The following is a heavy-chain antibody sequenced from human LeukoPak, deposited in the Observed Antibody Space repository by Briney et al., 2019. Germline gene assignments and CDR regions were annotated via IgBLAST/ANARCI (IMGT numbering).Heavy chain of an antibody. CDR1: GYTFTSYG. V-gene: IGHV1-18*01. CDR3: ARGEGDYYYYYGMDV. Sequence: ASVKVSCKASGYTFTSYGISWVRQAPGQGLEWMGWICAYNGNTNYAQKLQGRVTMNTDTSTSTAYMELRSLRSDDTAVYYCARGEGDYYYYYGMDVWGQGTTVTVSS. D-gene: IGHD2-21*02. J-gene: IGHJ6*02. CDR2: ICAYNGNT.